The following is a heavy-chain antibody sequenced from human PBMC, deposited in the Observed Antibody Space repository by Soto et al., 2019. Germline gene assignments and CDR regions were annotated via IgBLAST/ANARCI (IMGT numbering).Heavy chain of an antibody. V-gene: IGHV1-2*04. CDR1: GYTFTGYY. J-gene: IGHJ4*02. D-gene: IGHD6-19*01. Sequence: ASVKVSCKASGYTFTGYYMHWVRQAPGQGLEWMGWINPNSGGTNYAQKFQGWVTMTRDTSISTAYMELSRLRSDDTAVYYCARGRAVAGTAFTASTDDWGQGTLVTVSS. CDR3: ARGRAVAGTAFTASTDD. CDR2: INPNSGGT.